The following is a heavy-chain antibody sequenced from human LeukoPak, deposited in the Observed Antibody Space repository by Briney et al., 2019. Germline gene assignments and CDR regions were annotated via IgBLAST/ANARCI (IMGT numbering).Heavy chain of an antibody. V-gene: IGHV3-33*01. CDR2: IWYDGRNR. Sequence: KCGGSVRLSCAASGFTFSSYGMHWVRQAPGKGLEWVAVIWYDGRNRYYADSVKGRFTISRDNSQNTLYLQMNSLRAEDTAVYHCVREGGAHRFDPWGQGTMVTVSS. CDR1: GFTFSSYG. CDR3: VREGGAHRFDP. D-gene: IGHD3-16*01. J-gene: IGHJ5*02.